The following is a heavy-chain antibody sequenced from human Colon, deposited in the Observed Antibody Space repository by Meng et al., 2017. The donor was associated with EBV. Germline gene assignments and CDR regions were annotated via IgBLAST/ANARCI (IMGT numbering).Heavy chain of an antibody. Sequence: QLQESGSGLVRPSQTLSPPSAAYGDSITSGDYSWTWIRQPPGKGLEWIGYIYHGVNIYYTPSLRSRVTISVDKSRNQFSLKLTSVSAADTAVYYCVRDTRRGGGWFDPWGQGTLVTVSS. J-gene: IGHJ5*02. D-gene: IGHD3-10*01. CDR2: IYHGVNI. V-gene: IGHV4-30-2*01. CDR1: GDSITSGDYS. CDR3: VRDTRRGGGWFDP.